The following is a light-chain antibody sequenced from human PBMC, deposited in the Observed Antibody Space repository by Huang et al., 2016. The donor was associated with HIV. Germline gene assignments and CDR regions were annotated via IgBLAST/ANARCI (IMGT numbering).Light chain of an antibody. Sequence: DIQMTQSPPSLSASVGDRATFTCRANQNITKSLNWYQQKPGKAPKLLIYTASTLESGVPSRFSGGGSGSRFTLNITNLQPEDFATYYCQQSFSVPRTFG. CDR1: QNITKS. V-gene: IGKV1-39*01. CDR3: QQSFSVPRT. J-gene: IGKJ1*01. CDR2: TAS.